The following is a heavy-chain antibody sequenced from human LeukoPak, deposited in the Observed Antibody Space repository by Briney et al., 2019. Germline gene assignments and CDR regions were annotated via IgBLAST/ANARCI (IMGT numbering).Heavy chain of an antibody. D-gene: IGHD6-19*01. J-gene: IGHJ4*02. CDR2: INHSGSA. Sequence: SETLSLTCTVSGGSISGYYWSWIRQPPGKGLEWIGEINHSGSANYNPSLKSRVTISVDTSKNQFSLKLSSVTAADTAVYYCASNRYSSGWYDYWGKGTLVTVSS. CDR1: GGSISGYY. CDR3: ASNRYSSGWYDY. V-gene: IGHV4-34*01.